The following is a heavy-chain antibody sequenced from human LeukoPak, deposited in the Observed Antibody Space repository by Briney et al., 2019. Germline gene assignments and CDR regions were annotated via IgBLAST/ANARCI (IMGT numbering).Heavy chain of an antibody. Sequence: PAGSLRLSCAASGFTFSSFEMNWVRQAQGKGLEWVSYISSSGSTIYYADSVKGRFTISRDNAKNSLYLQMNSLRAEDTAVYYCATYVSVAGTLDYWGQGTLVTVSS. CDR2: ISSSGSTI. J-gene: IGHJ4*02. V-gene: IGHV3-48*03. CDR3: ATYVSVAGTLDY. CDR1: GFTFSSFE. D-gene: IGHD6-19*01.